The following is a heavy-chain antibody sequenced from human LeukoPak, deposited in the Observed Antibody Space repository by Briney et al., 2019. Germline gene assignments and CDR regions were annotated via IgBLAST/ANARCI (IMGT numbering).Heavy chain of an antibody. CDR1: GGSISSYS. CDR3: ATHPPKVCTGGSCTDY. CDR2: IYYSGST. Sequence: PSETLSLTCTVSGGSISSYSWSWIRQPPGKGLEWIGYIYYSGSTNYNPSLKSRVTISVDMSKNQFSLKLSSVTAADTAVYYCATHPPKVCTGGSCTDYWGQGTLVTVSS. D-gene: IGHD2-15*01. V-gene: IGHV4-59*01. J-gene: IGHJ4*02.